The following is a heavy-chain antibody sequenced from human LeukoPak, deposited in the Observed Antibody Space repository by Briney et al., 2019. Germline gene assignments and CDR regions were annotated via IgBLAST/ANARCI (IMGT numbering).Heavy chain of an antibody. D-gene: IGHD3-9*01. V-gene: IGHV1-8*01. CDR1: GYTFTSYD. Sequence: ASVKVSCKASGYTFTSYDINWVRQATGQGLEWMGWMNPNRGNTGYAQKFQGRVTMTRNTSISTAYMELSSLRSEDTAVYYCARAPYYDILTGYYLFDYWGQGTLVTVSS. CDR3: ARAPYYDILTGYYLFDY. J-gene: IGHJ4*02. CDR2: MNPNRGNT.